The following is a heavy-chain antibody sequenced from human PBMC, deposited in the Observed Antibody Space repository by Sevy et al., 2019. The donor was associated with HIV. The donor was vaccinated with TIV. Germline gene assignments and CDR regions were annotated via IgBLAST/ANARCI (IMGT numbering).Heavy chain of an antibody. V-gene: IGHV3-33*01. CDR2: IWYDGSNK. CDR1: GFTFSSYG. D-gene: IGHD6-13*01. CDR3: ARAEGGGYMDWFDP. Sequence: GGSLRLSCAASGFTFSSYGMHWVRQAPGKGLEWVAVIWYDGSNKYYADSVKGRFTISRDNSKNTQYLQMNSLRAEDTAVYYWARAEGGGYMDWFDPWGQGTLVTVSS. J-gene: IGHJ5*02.